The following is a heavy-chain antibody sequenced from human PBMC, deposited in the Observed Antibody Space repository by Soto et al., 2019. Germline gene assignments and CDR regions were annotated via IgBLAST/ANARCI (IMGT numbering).Heavy chain of an antibody. CDR1: GASISGGGYY. D-gene: IGHD2-15*01. V-gene: IGHV4-31*03. Sequence: LSLTCSVSGASISGGGYYWSWIRQHPEKGLEWIGYIYTTGATYYNPSLKSRVIISLERSQNQFSLNLRSMTAADTAVYYCARAADSFPYYGLDVWGQGTTVTVSS. J-gene: IGHJ6*02. CDR2: IYTTGAT. CDR3: ARAADSFPYYGLDV.